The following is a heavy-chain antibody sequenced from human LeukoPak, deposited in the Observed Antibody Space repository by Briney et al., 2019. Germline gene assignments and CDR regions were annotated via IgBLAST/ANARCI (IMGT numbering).Heavy chain of an antibody. CDR3: ARVRGSYGGLDY. Sequence: ASVKVSCKASGYTFTSYGISWVRQAPGQGLEWMGIINPSGGSTSYAQKFQGRVTMTRDTSTSTVYMELSSLRSEDTAVYYCARVRGSYGGLDYWGQGTLVTVSS. J-gene: IGHJ4*02. V-gene: IGHV1-46*01. D-gene: IGHD1-26*01. CDR2: INPSGGST. CDR1: GYTFTSYG.